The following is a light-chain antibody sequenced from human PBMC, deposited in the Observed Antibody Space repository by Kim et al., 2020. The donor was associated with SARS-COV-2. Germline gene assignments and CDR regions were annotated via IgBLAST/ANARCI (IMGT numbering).Light chain of an antibody. J-gene: IGLJ2*01. CDR3: NSRDNTANHPVV. V-gene: IGLV3-19*01. CDR1: SLRTYY. Sequence: LGQTVRITCQGDSLRTYYASWYQQKPGQAPVLVIYDKNNRPSGIPDRFSASRSENTASLTITGAQAEDEADYYCNSRDNTANHPVVFGGGTRLTVL. CDR2: DKN.